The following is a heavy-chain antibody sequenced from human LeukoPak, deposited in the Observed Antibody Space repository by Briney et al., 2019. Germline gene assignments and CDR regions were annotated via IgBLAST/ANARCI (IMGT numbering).Heavy chain of an antibody. D-gene: IGHD1-14*01. CDR2: IKTDGSTK. Sequence: GGSLRLSCTGSGFIFSTYWMHWVRQAPGKGLVWVSRIKTDGSTKYYADSVKGRFAVSRDNAKNNLYLQMNSLRAEDTALYFCARPEDLGTVYYWGRGTLVTVSS. J-gene: IGHJ4*02. CDR1: GFIFSTYW. CDR3: ARPEDLGTVYY. V-gene: IGHV3-74*01.